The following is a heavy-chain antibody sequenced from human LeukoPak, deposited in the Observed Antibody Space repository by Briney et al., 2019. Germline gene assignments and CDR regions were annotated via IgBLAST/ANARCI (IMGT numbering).Heavy chain of an antibody. V-gene: IGHV3-23*01. D-gene: IGHD3-3*01. Sequence: PGGSLRLSCATSGFTFSSYAVAWVRQAPGKGLEWVSSISSTGSNTYYADSVKGRFTISRDNSKDTLPLQMNTLTGEDTAVYYCAARRGYYHYMDVWGKGTTVTVSS. CDR3: AARRGYYHYMDV. J-gene: IGHJ6*03. CDR2: ISSTGSNT. CDR1: GFTFSSYA.